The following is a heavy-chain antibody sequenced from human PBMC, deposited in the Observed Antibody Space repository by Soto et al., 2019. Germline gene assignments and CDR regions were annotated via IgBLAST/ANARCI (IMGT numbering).Heavy chain of an antibody. Sequence: SETLSLTCAVSGGSISSYYWSWIRQPPGKGLEWIGYIYYSGSTNYNPSLKSRVTISVDTSKNQFSLKLSSATAADTAVFYCARHYYYVSGSEGFDYWGQGTLVTVPS. CDR3: ARHYYYVSGSEGFDY. CDR1: GGSISSYY. J-gene: IGHJ4*02. CDR2: IYYSGST. D-gene: IGHD3-10*01. V-gene: IGHV4-59*08.